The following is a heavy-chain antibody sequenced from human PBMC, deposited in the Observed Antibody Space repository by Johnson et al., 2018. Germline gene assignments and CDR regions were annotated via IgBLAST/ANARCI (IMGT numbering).Heavy chain of an antibody. D-gene: IGHD1-1*01. CDR1: GGSVSGYS. Sequence: QVQLQESGPGLVRPSETLSLTCTVSGGSVSGYSWSWIRQPPGKGLECIGYIYSSGRIKYNPSLKSRVTISVDTSKNQFSLRLTSVTAAETAVYYCAGDDAGATRTNAFDIWGQGTMVTVSS. CDR3: AGDDAGATRTNAFDI. V-gene: IGHV4-59*02. J-gene: IGHJ3*02. CDR2: IYSSGRI.